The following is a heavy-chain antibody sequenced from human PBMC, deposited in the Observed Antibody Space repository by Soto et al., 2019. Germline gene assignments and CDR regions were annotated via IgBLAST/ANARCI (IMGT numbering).Heavy chain of an antibody. J-gene: IGHJ4*02. CDR3: VIVALGGRGNRLLDY. CDR2: IRNKANTYTT. Sequence: GGSLRLSCAASGFTFSAHYMDWVRQAPGKGLEWVGRIRNKANTYTTEYAASVQGRFTISRDDSKNSLFLQMNSLKTEDTAVYYCVIVALGGRGNRLLDYWGQGTLVTVSS. D-gene: IGHD3-16*01. CDR1: GFTFSAHY. V-gene: IGHV3-72*01.